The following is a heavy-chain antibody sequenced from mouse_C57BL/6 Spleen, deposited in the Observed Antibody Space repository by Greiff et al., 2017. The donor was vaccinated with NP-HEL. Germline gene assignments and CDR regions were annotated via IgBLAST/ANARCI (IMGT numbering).Heavy chain of an antibody. V-gene: IGHV1-82*01. J-gene: IGHJ2*01. CDR1: GYAFSSSW. Sequence: VQLQQSGPELVKPGASVKISCKASGYAFSSSWMNWVKQRPGKGLEWIGRIYPGDGDTNYNGKFKGKATLTADKSSSTAYMQLSSLTSEDSAVYFCARSITTVGFWGQGTTLTVSS. CDR3: ARSITTVGF. CDR2: IYPGDGDT. D-gene: IGHD1-1*01.